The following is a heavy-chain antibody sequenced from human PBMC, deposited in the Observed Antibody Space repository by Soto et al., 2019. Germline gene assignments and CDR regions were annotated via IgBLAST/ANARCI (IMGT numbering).Heavy chain of an antibody. CDR1: GGSFSGYY. CDR3: ARSSGGSCYGY. Sequence: QVQLQQWGAGLLKPSETLSLTCAVYGGSFSGYYWSWIRQPPGKGLEWIGEINHSGSTNYNPSLKSRVTISVDTSKNQFSLKLSSVTAADTAVYYCARSSGGSCYGYWGQGTLVTVS. V-gene: IGHV4-34*01. CDR2: INHSGST. D-gene: IGHD2-15*01. J-gene: IGHJ4*02.